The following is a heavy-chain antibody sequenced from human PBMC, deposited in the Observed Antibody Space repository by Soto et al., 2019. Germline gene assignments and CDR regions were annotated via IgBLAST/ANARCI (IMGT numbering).Heavy chain of an antibody. J-gene: IGHJ4*02. CDR2: IYWNDDK. D-gene: IGHD3-10*01. Sequence: SGATLVNPTHTLTLTCTFSGFSLSTSGGGVGWIRQPPGQALEWLALIYWNDDKRNSPSLKSRITITKENTKNQVLLIMTNMDPVDTASYYCAHRESTGYYGSGRLGYWGQGTLVTVSS. CDR1: GFSLSTSGGG. CDR3: AHRESTGYYGSGRLGY. V-gene: IGHV2-5*01.